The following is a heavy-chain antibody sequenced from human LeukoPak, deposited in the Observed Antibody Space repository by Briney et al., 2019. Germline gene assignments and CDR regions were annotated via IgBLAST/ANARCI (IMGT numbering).Heavy chain of an antibody. CDR1: GYSFTSYW. CDR2: IYPGDSDT. Sequence: GESLKISCKGSGYSFTSYWIGWVRQMPGKGLEWMGIIYPGDSDTRYSPSFQGQVTISADKSISTAYLQWSSLKASDTAMYYCARYTVTTGSQEWYFDLWGRGTLVTVSS. J-gene: IGHJ2*01. CDR3: ARYTVTTGSQEWYFDL. D-gene: IGHD4-17*01. V-gene: IGHV5-51*01.